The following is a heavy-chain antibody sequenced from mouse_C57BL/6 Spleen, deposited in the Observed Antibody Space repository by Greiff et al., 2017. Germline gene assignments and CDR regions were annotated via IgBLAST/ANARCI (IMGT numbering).Heavy chain of an antibody. CDR1: GYTFTSYW. D-gene: IGHD2-4*01. CDR3: ARRGYYDCESRGYYAMGY. J-gene: IGHJ4*01. V-gene: IGHV1-69*01. CDR2: IDPSDSYT. Sequence: QVQLQQPGAELVMPGASVKLSCKASGYTFTSYWMHWVKQRPGQGLEWIGEIDPSDSYTNYNQKFKGKSTLTVDKSSSTAYMQLSSLPSEDSAVYYWARRGYYDCESRGYYAMGYWGQGTSVTVSS.